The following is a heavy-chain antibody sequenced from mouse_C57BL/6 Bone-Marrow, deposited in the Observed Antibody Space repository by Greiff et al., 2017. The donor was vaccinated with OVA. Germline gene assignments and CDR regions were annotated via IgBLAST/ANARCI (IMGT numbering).Heavy chain of an antibody. V-gene: IGHV5-6*01. J-gene: IGHJ2*01. CDR1: GFTFSSYG. CDR3: ASYDYGYFDY. CDR2: ISSGGSYT. D-gene: IGHD2-4*01. Sequence: EVQGVESGGDLVKPGGSLKLSCAASGFTFSSYGMSWVRQTPDKRLEWVATISSGGSYTYYPDSVKGRFTISRDNAKNTLYLQMSSLKSEDTAMYYCASYDYGYFDYWGQGTTLTVSS.